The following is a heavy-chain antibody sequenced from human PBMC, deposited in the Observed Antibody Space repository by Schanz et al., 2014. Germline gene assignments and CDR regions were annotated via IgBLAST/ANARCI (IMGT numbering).Heavy chain of an antibody. CDR3: ARTLVNGSRKWFVP. Sequence: QVQLQQWGAGLVKPSETLSLTCGVYGGSFSGNYWSWIRQPPGKGLEWIGAINHSGSTYYNPSLKSRVTMSVDRPQKQISLKLTSVTAADTAVYYCARTLVNGSRKWFVPWGPGTQVTVSS. D-gene: IGHD3-10*01. J-gene: IGHJ5*02. CDR2: INHSGST. CDR1: GGSFSGNY. V-gene: IGHV4-34*01.